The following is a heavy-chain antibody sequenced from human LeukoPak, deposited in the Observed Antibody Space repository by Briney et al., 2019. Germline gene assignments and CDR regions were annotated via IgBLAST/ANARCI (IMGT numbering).Heavy chain of an antibody. CDR1: GGTFSSYA. CDR2: IIPIFGTA. CDR3: ARDGDYDILTGYYKGFDY. Sequence: SVKVPCKASGGTFSSYAISWVRQAPGQGLEWMGGIIPIFGTANYAQKFQGRVTITADKSTSTAYMELSSLRSEDTAVYYCARDGDYDILTGYYKGFDYWGQGTLVTVSS. J-gene: IGHJ4*02. V-gene: IGHV1-69*06. D-gene: IGHD3-9*01.